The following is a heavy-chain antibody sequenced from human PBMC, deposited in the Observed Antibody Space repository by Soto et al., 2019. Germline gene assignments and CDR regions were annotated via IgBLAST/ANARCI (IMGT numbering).Heavy chain of an antibody. J-gene: IGHJ6*03. CDR1: GGSISSYY. D-gene: IGHD3-3*01. CDR3: ARALYDFWSGYLDYYYYYMDV. CDR2: IYYSGST. Sequence: QVQLQESGPGLVKPSETLSLTCTVSGGSISSYYWSWIRQPPGKGLEWIGYIYYSGSTNYNPSLKSRVTISVDTSKNQFSLKLSSVTAADTAVYYCARALYDFWSGYLDYYYYYMDVWAKGTTVTVSS. V-gene: IGHV4-59*01.